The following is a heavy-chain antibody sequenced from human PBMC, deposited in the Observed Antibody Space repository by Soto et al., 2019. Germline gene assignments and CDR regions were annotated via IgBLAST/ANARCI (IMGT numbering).Heavy chain of an antibody. Sequence: EVQLVESGGGLVQPGRSLRLSCAASRFTFNDYTMHWVRQVPGKGLEWVSGINWNSGSIDYADSVRGRFTISRDDAKNSLYLQMNSLRAEDTAFYYCVKDMGGNPSWGLDVWGQGTTVTVS. D-gene: IGHD1-26*01. CDR1: RFTFNDYT. CDR2: INWNSGSI. CDR3: VKDMGGNPSWGLDV. J-gene: IGHJ6*02. V-gene: IGHV3-9*01.